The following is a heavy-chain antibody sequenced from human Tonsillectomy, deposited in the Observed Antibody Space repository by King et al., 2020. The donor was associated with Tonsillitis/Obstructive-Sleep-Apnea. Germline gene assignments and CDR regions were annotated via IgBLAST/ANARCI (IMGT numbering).Heavy chain of an antibody. CDR2: INPNSGGT. D-gene: IGHD5-18*01. V-gene: IGHV1-2*06. CDR1: GYTFTGYY. Sequence: QLVQSGAEVKKPGASVKVSCKASGYTFTGYYMHWVRQAPGQGLEWMGRINPNSGGTNYAEKFQGRVTMTRDTSISTAYMELRRLRSDDTAVYYCARTELNRYSYDLGAADYWGQGTLVTVSS. CDR3: ARTELNRYSYDLGAADY. J-gene: IGHJ4*02.